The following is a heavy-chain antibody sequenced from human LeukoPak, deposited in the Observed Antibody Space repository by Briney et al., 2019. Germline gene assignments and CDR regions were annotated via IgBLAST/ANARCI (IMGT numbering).Heavy chain of an antibody. V-gene: IGHV3-53*01. Sequence: GGSLRLSCAASGFTVSSNYMSWVRQAPGKGLEWVSVIYSGGSTYYADSVKGRFTTSRDNSKNTLYLQMNSLRAEDTAVYYCARDYERNDPFDYWGQGTLVTVSS. D-gene: IGHD1-1*01. CDR2: IYSGGST. CDR1: GFTVSSNY. J-gene: IGHJ4*02. CDR3: ARDYERNDPFDY.